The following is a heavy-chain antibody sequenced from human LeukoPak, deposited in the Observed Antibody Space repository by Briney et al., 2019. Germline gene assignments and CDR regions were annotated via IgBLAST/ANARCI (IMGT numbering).Heavy chain of an antibody. V-gene: IGHV1-24*01. D-gene: IGHD2-15*01. CDR2: FDPEDGET. CDR1: GYTLTELS. CDR3: ATASNGGNSGGDAFDI. J-gene: IGHJ3*02. Sequence: GASVKVSCKVSGYTLTELSMHWVRQAPGKGLEWMGGFDPEDGETIYAQKFQGRGTMTEDTSTDPAYMELGSLRSEDPAVYYCATASNGGNSGGDAFDIWGQGTMVTVSS.